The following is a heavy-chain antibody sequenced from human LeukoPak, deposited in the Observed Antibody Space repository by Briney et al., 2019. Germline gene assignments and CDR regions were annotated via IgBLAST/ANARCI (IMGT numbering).Heavy chain of an antibody. D-gene: IGHD5-12*01. CDR3: ARVRTAATIRDGFDI. J-gene: IGHJ3*02. Sequence: GGFLRLSCAASGFSFSSYWMSWVRQAPGKGLEWVANIKQDGSENYYVDSVKGRFTISRDNAKNSLYLQMNSLRAEDTAVYYCARVRTAATIRDGFDIWGQGTMVTVSS. CDR1: GFSFSSYW. CDR2: IKQDGSEN. V-gene: IGHV3-7*01.